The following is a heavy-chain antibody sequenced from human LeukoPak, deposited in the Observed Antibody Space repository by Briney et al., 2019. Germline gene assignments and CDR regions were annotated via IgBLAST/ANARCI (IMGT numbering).Heavy chain of an antibody. CDR3: AKDRGDYYYVDV. J-gene: IGHJ6*03. Sequence: GGSLRLSCVASGFTFSSYGMHWVRQAPGKGLEWVAFIRYDGSNKFYTDSVKGRFTISRDSPKNKVFLQMNSLRGEDTAVYYCAKDRGDYYYVDVWGKGTTVTVSS. CDR1: GFTFSSYG. CDR2: IRYDGSNK. D-gene: IGHD1-26*01. V-gene: IGHV3-30*02.